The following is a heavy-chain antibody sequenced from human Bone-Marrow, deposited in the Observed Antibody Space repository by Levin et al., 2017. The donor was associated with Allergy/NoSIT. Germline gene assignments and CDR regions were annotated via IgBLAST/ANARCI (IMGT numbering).Heavy chain of an antibody. J-gene: IGHJ1*01. CDR3: ARAVPYSERPHSIFQY. CDR1: GFTFDMYS. V-gene: IGHV3-48*01. CDR2: ISGSGRAI. D-gene: IGHD3-3*02. Sequence: PGGSLRLSCTASGFTFDMYSMSWVRQAPGRGLEWLSSISGSGRAIHYADSVKGRFTISRDNPKNSLYLQMSSLRVQDTATYYCARAVPYSERPHSIFQYWGQGSLVTVSS.